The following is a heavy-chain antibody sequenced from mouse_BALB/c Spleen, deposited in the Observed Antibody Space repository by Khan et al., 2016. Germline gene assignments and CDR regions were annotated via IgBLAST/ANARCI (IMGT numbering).Heavy chain of an antibody. CDR1: GYIFTTYL. D-gene: IGHD1-1*02. CDR2: INPSSGYT. V-gene: IGHV1-4*02. J-gene: IGHJ2*01. Sequence: QVQLQQSAAELARPGASVKMSCKASGYIFTTYLMYWVKQRPGQGLEWIGHINPSSGYTEYNQKFKDKTTLTADKSSSTAYMQLSSLTSEDSAVYYWARSRWDCFDYWGQGTTLTVSS. CDR3: ARSRWDCFDY.